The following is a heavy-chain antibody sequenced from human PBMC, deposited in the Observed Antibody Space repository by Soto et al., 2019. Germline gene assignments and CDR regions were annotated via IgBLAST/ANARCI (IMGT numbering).Heavy chain of an antibody. V-gene: IGHV3-7*01. CDR1: GFTFSTSW. Sequence: GGSLRLSCAASGFTFSTSWMDWVRQTPGKGLEWVANINQDGSEKNYVDSVKGRFTISRDNAKNSLYLQLNSLRDEDTAVYYCAREMGACSDSSCYPGPYDSWGQGTLVTVSS. CDR2: INQDGSEK. D-gene: IGHD3-16*01. J-gene: IGHJ5*02. CDR3: AREMGACSDSSCYPGPYDS.